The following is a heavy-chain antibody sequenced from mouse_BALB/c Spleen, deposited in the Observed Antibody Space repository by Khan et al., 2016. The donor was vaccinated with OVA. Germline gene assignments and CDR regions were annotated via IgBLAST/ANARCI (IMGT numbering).Heavy chain of an antibody. Sequence: QVQLKESGPGLVAPSQSLSITCTVSGFSLNDYGVSWIRQPPGKGLEWLGVIWGGGNTYYNSALKSRLSISKDNSKSQVFLKMSSLQTDDTALYYCAKGVWSYYFSLDYWGQGTSGTVSS. CDR2: IWGGGNT. J-gene: IGHJ4*01. CDR3: AKGVWSYYFSLDY. V-gene: IGHV2-6-5*01. CDR1: GFSLNDYG.